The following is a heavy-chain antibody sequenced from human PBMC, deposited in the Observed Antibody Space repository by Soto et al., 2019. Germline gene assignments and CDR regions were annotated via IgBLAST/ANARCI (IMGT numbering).Heavy chain of an antibody. CDR2: INPSGGST. CDR1: GYTFTSYY. Sequence: GASVKVSCKASGYTFTSYYMHWVRQAPGQGLEWMGIINPSGGSTSYAQKFQGRVTMTRDTSTSTVYMELSSLRSEDTAVYYCARERVATVVSYYGMDVWGQGTTVTVSS. J-gene: IGHJ6*02. D-gene: IGHD5-12*01. CDR3: ARERVATVVSYYGMDV. V-gene: IGHV1-46*01.